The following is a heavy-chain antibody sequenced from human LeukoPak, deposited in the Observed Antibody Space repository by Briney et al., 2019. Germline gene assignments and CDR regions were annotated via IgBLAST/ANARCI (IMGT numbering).Heavy chain of an antibody. CDR2: INDDGSDA. V-gene: IGHV3-7*01. CDR1: GFTFSSYW. Sequence: PGGSLRLSCAASGFTFSSYWMTWVRQAPGKGLEWVANINDDGSDANYVDSVKGRFTVSRDNDKTSVFLQMTSLRPEDTAVYYCATEGDYKLAYSYWGQGSLVTVSS. J-gene: IGHJ4*02. D-gene: IGHD2-21*01. CDR3: ATEGDYKLAYSY.